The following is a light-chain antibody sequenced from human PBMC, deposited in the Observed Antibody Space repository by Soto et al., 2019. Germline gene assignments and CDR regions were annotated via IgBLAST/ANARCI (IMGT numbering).Light chain of an antibody. CDR3: ATWDDSLDGWV. J-gene: IGLJ3*02. CDR1: STDVGSHKL. V-gene: IGLV2-14*02. Sequence: QSALTQPASVSGSPGQSITISCTGTSTDVGSHKLVSWYQQYPGNAPKLIIYRNSQRPSGVPDRFSGSKSGTSASLAISGLQSEDETDYYCATWDDSLDGWVFGGGTKLTVL. CDR2: RNS.